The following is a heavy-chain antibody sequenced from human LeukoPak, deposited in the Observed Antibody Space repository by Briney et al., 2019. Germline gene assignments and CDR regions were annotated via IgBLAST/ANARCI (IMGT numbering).Heavy chain of an antibody. CDR1: GYSFPNYY. Sequence: GPSVKVSCKASGYSFPNYYMHWVRQAPGQGLEWMGIINPGTGSTHYAQTFQGRVTMTRDTSTSTVYMELTSLRSEDTAKYYCARISSNTGDWGQGTLVTVSS. V-gene: IGHV1-46*01. CDR2: INPGTGST. J-gene: IGHJ4*02. D-gene: IGHD1-1*01. CDR3: ARISSNTGD.